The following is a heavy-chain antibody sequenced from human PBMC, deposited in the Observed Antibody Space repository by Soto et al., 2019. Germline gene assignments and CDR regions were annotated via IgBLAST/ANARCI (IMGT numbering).Heavy chain of an antibody. CDR2: IYYSGST. Sequence: SETLCLTCTVSGGSISASSYYWGWIRQPPGRGLEWIGYIYYSGSTNYNPSLKSRVTISVDTSKNQFSLKLSSVTAADTAVYYCARSPRGDGYNYADYYYGMDVWGQGTTVTVSS. CDR1: GGSISASSYY. J-gene: IGHJ6*02. V-gene: IGHV4-61*05. CDR3: ARSPRGDGYNYADYYYGMDV. D-gene: IGHD5-12*01.